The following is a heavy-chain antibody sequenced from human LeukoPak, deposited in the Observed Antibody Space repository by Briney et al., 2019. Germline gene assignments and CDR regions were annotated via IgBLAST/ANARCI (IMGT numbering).Heavy chain of an antibody. D-gene: IGHD6-19*01. V-gene: IGHV1-18*01. CDR1: GYTFTSYG. CDR2: ISAYNGNT. CDR3: AGGIAVAGDEYYFDY. Sequence: ASVKVSCKASGYTFTSYGISWVRQAPGQGLEWMGWISAYNGNTNYARKLQGRVTMTTDTSTSTAYMELRSLRSDDTAVYYCAGGIAVAGDEYYFDYWGQGTLVTVSS. J-gene: IGHJ4*02.